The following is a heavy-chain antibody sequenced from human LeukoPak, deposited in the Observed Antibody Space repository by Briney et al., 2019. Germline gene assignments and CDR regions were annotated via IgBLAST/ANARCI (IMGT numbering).Heavy chain of an antibody. Sequence: PGGSLRLSCAASGFTFSSYSMNWVRPAPGKGLEWVSAISGSGGSTYYADSVKGRFTISRDNSKNTLYLQMNSLRAEDTAVYYCAKDSCSSTSCYSDYWGQGTLVTVSS. V-gene: IGHV3-23*01. J-gene: IGHJ4*02. CDR3: AKDSCSSTSCYSDY. CDR2: ISGSGGST. CDR1: GFTFSSYS. D-gene: IGHD2-2*01.